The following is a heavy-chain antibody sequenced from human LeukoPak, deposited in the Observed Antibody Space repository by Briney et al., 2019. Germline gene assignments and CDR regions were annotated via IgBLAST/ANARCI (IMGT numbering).Heavy chain of an antibody. CDR1: GFTVSSYP. D-gene: IGHD3-22*01. CDR2: ISGGGLNT. Sequence: GGSLRLSCVPSGFTVSSYPMSWVRQAAGKGLEWVASISGGGLNTYYADSVKGRFTIFRDESKNTLYLQINSLRAEDTAVYYCAKSVGYHSDRSGYYWLGTFDSWGQGTLVTVSS. CDR3: AKSVGYHSDRSGYYWLGTFDS. J-gene: IGHJ4*02. V-gene: IGHV3-23*01.